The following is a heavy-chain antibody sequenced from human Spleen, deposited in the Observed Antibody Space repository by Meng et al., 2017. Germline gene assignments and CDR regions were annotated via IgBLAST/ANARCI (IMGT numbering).Heavy chain of an antibody. J-gene: IGHJ4*02. CDR3: ARDGPYGG. CDR1: GGSISITNYY. CDR2: IYYSGTT. D-gene: IGHD4-23*01. Sequence: SETLSLTCTASGGSISITNYYWGWIRQSPGKGLEWIGSIYYSGTTYYNPSLKSRVTISVDTSKNQFSLKLSSVTAADTAVYYCARDGPYGGWGQGTLVTVSS. V-gene: IGHV4-39*07.